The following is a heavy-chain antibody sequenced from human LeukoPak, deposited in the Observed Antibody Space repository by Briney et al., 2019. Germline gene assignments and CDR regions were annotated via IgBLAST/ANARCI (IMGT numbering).Heavy chain of an antibody. CDR1: GFTFSSYA. Sequence: GGSLRLSCAASGFTFSSYAMSWVRQAPGKGLEWVSAISGSGGSTYYADSVKGRLTISRDNSKNTLYLQMNSLRAEDTAVYYCAKDVVVVPAAIRGLDYWGQGTLVTVSS. CDR2: ISGSGGST. V-gene: IGHV3-23*01. D-gene: IGHD2-2*02. CDR3: AKDVVVVPAAIRGLDY. J-gene: IGHJ4*02.